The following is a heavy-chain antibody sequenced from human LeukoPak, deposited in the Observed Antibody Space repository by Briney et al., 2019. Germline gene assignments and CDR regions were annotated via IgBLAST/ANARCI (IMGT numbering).Heavy chain of an antibody. CDR1: GFTFNTYA. CDR3: ARGGDYVHDTFDI. Sequence: GGSLTLSCLASGFTFNTYAMHWVRQAAGKGLEYVSGVSSIGGNTYYANSMKGRFTISRGNSKNTVYLQTGSLRAEDTAGYYCARGGDYVHDTFDIWGQGTMVTVSS. V-gene: IGHV3-64*01. J-gene: IGHJ3*02. D-gene: IGHD4-17*01. CDR2: VSSIGGNT.